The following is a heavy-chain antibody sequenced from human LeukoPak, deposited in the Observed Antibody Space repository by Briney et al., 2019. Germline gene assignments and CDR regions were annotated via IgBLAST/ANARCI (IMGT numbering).Heavy chain of an antibody. CDR1: GGSFSGYY. V-gene: IGHV4-34*01. Sequence: PSETLSLTCAVYGGSFSGYYWSWIRQPPGKGLEWIGEINHSGSTNYNPSLKSRVTISVDTSKNQFSLKLSSVTAADTAVYYCASLGGYSYGWRYYLDYWGQGTLVTVSS. CDR3: ASLGGYSYGWRYYLDY. D-gene: IGHD5-18*01. J-gene: IGHJ4*02. CDR2: INHSGST.